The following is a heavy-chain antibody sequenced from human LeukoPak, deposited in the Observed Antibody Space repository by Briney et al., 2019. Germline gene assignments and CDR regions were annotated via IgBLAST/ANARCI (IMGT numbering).Heavy chain of an antibody. CDR3: ARRTGAYSHPYDY. V-gene: IGHV1-46*01. CDR2: INPRSGST. J-gene: IGHJ4*02. D-gene: IGHD4/OR15-4a*01. Sequence: GASVKVSCKASGYTLTSNYIQWVRQARGQGLEWMGIINPRSGSTTYAQNLQGRVTMTRDMSTSTLYMELSSLRSEDTAVYYCARRTGAYSHPYDYWGQGTLVTVSS. CDR1: GYTLTSNY.